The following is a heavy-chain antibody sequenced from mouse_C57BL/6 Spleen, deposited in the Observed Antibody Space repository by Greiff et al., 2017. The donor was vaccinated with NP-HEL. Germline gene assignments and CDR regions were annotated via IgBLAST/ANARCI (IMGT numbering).Heavy chain of an antibody. V-gene: IGHV1-80*01. CDR3: ARPLLTSYAMDY. CDR1: GYAFSSYW. D-gene: IGHD1-1*01. CDR2: IYPGDGDT. J-gene: IGHJ4*01. Sequence: VQLQQSGAELVKPGASVKISCKASGYAFSSYWMNWVKQRPGKGLEWIGQIYPGDGDTNYNGKFKGKATLTADKSSSTAYMQLSSLTSEDSAVYFCARPLLTSYAMDYWGQGTSGTVSS.